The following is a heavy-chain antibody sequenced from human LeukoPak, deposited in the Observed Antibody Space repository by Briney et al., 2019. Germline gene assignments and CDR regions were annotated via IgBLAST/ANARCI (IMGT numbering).Heavy chain of an antibody. J-gene: IGHJ4*02. V-gene: IGHV4-4*02. Sequence: WETLCLTCAVPGGSISSSNWWSWVRPPPGKGLGWIGEIYHSGSTNYNPSLKGRVTISVDKSKNQFSLKLSSVTAADTAVYYCARGALFGGGFDYWGQGTLVTVSS. D-gene: IGHD3-10*01. CDR3: ARGALFGGGFDY. CDR1: GGSISSSNW. CDR2: IYHSGST.